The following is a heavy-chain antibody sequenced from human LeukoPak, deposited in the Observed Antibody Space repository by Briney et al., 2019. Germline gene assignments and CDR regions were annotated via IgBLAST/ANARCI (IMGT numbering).Heavy chain of an antibody. CDR2: IYYSGST. V-gene: IGHV4-39*01. CDR3: ARGGGDYNYYDSSGYPHFDY. D-gene: IGHD3-22*01. Sequence: SETLSLTCTVSGGSISSSSYSWGWIRQPPGKGLEWIGSIYYSGSTYYNPSLKSRVTISVDTSKNQFSLKLSSVTAADTAVYYCARGGGDYNYYDSSGYPHFDYWGQGTLVTVSS. CDR1: GGSISSSSYS. J-gene: IGHJ4*02.